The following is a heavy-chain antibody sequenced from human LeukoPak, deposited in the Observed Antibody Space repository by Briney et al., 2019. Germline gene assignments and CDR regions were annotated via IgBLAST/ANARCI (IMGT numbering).Heavy chain of an antibody. Sequence: GSSVKVPFKASGGPLSSYAISWVRPAPGQGLEWMGRIIPIFGTANYAQKFQGRVTITTDESTSTAYMELSSLRSEDTVVYYCARGQIAVAGSHFDYWGQGTLVTVSS. CDR1: GGPLSSYA. CDR3: ARGQIAVAGSHFDY. V-gene: IGHV1-69*05. J-gene: IGHJ4*02. D-gene: IGHD6-19*01. CDR2: IIPIFGTA.